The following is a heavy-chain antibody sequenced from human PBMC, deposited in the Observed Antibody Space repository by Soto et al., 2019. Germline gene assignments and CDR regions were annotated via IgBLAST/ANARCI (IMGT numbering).Heavy chain of an antibody. CDR1: RFTFSNAW. CDR3: TTETADYISMEPY. V-gene: IGHV3-15*01. CDR2: IRSKTDGGTT. J-gene: IGHJ4*02. D-gene: IGHD3-16*01. Sequence: LRLSCTASRFTFSNAWMSWVRQAPGKGLEWVGRIRSKTDGGTTNYGAPVKDRFTTSRDDSKNTLYLQMNSLKTEDSAVYYCTTETADYISMEPYWGQGTLVTVS.